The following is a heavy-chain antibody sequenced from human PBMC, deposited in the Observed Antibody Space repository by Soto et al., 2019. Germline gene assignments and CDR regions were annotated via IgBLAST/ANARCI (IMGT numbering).Heavy chain of an antibody. Sequence: QVQLVESGGGVVQPGASLRVSCVGSGFTFRSYVIHWVSQAPGKGLEWVAITSYDGSDKYYGDSVRGRFTISRDNSRNTVDLQMDSLRLEDTALYYCARWGTTGGLDVWGQGTLVSVSS. D-gene: IGHD3-16*01. CDR3: ARWGTTGGLDV. CDR2: TSYDGSDK. V-gene: IGHV3-30*19. J-gene: IGHJ1*01. CDR1: GFTFRSYV.